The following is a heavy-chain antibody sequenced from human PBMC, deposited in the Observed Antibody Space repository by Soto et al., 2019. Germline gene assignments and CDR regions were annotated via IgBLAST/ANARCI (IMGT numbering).Heavy chain of an antibody. V-gene: IGHV3-30-3*01. CDR2: VSYDGSNK. J-gene: IGHJ4*02. CDR1: GFTFRSYA. CDR3: ARDRKDWDFDY. Sequence: GGSLRLSCAASGFTFRSYAMHWVRQAPGKGLEWVSVVSYDGSNKYYADSVKGRFTISRDNSNNTLYLQMNSLRGEDTAIYYCARDRKDWDFDYWGQGTLVTVSS. D-gene: IGHD3-9*01.